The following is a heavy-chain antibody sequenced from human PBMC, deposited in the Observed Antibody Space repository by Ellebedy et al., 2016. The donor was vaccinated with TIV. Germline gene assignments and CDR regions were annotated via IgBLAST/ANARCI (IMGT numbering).Heavy chain of an antibody. CDR1: GGSISSGGYY. D-gene: IGHD5-18*01. J-gene: IGHJ6*02. CDR3: ARANPAGYSYYYYYYYGMDV. Sequence: LRLXCTVSGGSISSGGYYWSWIRQHPGKGLEWIGYIYYSGSTYYNPSLKSRVTISVDTSKNQFSLKLSSVTAADTAVYYCARANPAGYSYYYYYYYGMDVWGQGTTVTVSS. V-gene: IGHV4-31*03. CDR2: IYYSGST.